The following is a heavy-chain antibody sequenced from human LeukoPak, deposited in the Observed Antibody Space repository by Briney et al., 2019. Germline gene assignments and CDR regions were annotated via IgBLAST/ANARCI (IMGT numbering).Heavy chain of an antibody. Sequence: PSETLSLTCTVSGGSISSSTHYWGWIRQSPGKGLEWIGGNSGSISYNPSLRSRVTITVDTSKNQFSLNFNSVTAADTALYFCARNETSGYFDIWGQGTMVTVSS. CDR2: NSGSI. D-gene: IGHD3-22*01. J-gene: IGHJ3*02. V-gene: IGHV4-39*01. CDR3: ARNETSGYFDI. CDR1: GGSISSSTHY.